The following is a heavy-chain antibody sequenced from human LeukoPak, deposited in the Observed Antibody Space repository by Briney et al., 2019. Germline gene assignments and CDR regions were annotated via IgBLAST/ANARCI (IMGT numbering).Heavy chain of an antibody. Sequence: GGSLRLSCAASGFTFSSCAMHWVRQAPGKGLEWVAVISYDGSNKYYADSVKGRFTISRDNSKNTLYLQMNSLRAEDTAVYYCARLYGSGSAWSSGFDYWGQGTLVTVSS. J-gene: IGHJ4*02. V-gene: IGHV3-30-3*01. CDR2: ISYDGSNK. CDR3: ARLYGSGSAWSSGFDY. CDR1: GFTFSSCA. D-gene: IGHD3-10*01.